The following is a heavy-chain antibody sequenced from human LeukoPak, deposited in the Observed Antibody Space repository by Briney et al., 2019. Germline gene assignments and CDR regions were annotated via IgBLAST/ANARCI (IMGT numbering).Heavy chain of an antibody. V-gene: IGHV3-7*01. D-gene: IGHD1-26*01. J-gene: IGHJ4*02. CDR1: GFTFSWST. CDR3: ATGGAPGGRFEN. Sequence: GGSLRLSCVVSGFTFSWSTMTWVRQAPGKGPEWVAKMKEDGTEIHYVDSVKGRFTISRDNAKNSLYLGMNSLRVEDTAVYYCATGGAPGGRFENWGQGMLVTVSS. CDR2: MKEDGTEI.